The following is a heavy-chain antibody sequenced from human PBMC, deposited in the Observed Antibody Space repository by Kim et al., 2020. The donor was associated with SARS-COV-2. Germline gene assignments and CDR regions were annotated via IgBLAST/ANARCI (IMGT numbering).Heavy chain of an antibody. CDR2: IIPIFGTA. CDR3: ARAKTPYKLLWFGEFSI. V-gene: IGHV1-69*13. J-gene: IGHJ4*02. D-gene: IGHD3-10*01. Sequence: SVKVSCKASGGTFSSYAISWVRQAPGQGLEWMGGIIPIFGTANYAQKFQGRVTITADESTSTAYMELSSLRSEDTAVYYCARAKTPYKLLWFGEFSIWGQGTLVTVSS. CDR1: GGTFSSYA.